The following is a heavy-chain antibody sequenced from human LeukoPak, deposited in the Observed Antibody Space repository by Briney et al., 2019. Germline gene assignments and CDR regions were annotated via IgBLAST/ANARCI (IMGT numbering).Heavy chain of an antibody. J-gene: IGHJ4*02. CDR3: AKEGNDYGANSIDY. CDR1: GGSISSHY. D-gene: IGHD4-23*01. Sequence: NSSETLSLTCTVSGGSISSHYWAWLRQPPGKGLEWLGWMFFTGDTNYNPSLKSRVTISVDHSKNQFSLKLTSVTAADTAVYYCAKEGNDYGANSIDYWGQGTLVTVSS. V-gene: IGHV4-59*11. CDR2: MFFTGDT.